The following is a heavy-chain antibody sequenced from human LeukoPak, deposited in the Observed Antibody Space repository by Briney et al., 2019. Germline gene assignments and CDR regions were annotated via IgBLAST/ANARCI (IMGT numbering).Heavy chain of an antibody. CDR1: GFTVSSYY. D-gene: IGHD5-18*01. Sequence: GSLRLSCAASGFTVSSYYWSWIRQPPGKGVEWIGYIYYSGSTNYNPSLKSRISISVDTSKNQFSLKLSSVTAADTAVYYCARTTEGGYTYNYFYYYYMDVWGKGTTVTISS. V-gene: IGHV4-59*02. J-gene: IGHJ6*03. CDR3: ARTTEGGYTYNYFYYYYMDV. CDR2: IYYSGST.